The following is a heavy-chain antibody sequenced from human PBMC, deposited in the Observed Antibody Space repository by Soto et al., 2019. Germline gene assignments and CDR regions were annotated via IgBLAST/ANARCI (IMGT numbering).Heavy chain of an antibody. CDR1: SGSFSGYY. Sequence: SECLSLTCAVYSGSFSGYYCSWIRQPPKKGLEWNGEINQSGRTNYNPSLKSRVTISVDTSKNRFSLKLSAVTAADTAVYYCARGVLVRGVIIDYYYGMDVWGQGTTVTVSS. CDR3: ARGVLVRGVIIDYYYGMDV. V-gene: IGHV4-34*01. CDR2: INQSGRT. J-gene: IGHJ6*02. D-gene: IGHD3-10*01.